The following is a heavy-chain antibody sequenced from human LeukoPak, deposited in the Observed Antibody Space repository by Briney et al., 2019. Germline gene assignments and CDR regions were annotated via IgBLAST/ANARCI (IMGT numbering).Heavy chain of an antibody. J-gene: IGHJ5*02. CDR3: AKDSESLYNWFDP. CDR1: EFSVSHNY. CDR2: IHSDGTT. D-gene: IGHD1-14*01. V-gene: IGHV3-53*05. Sequence: GGSLRLSCAASEFSVSHNYMSWVRQAPGKGLEWVSVIHSDGTTHYADSVKGRFTISRDNSKNTLYLQMNSLRAEDTAVYYCAKDSESLYNWFDPWGQGTLVTVSS.